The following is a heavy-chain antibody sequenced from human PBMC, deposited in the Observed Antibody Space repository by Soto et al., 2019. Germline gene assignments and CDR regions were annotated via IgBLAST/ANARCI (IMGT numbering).Heavy chain of an antibody. CDR1: GFSLSTSGMC. Sequence: KSGPTLVNPTQTLTLTCTFSGFSLSTSGMCVSWIRQPPGKALEWLALIDWDDDKYYSTSLKTRLTISKDTSKNQVVLTMTNMDPVDTATYYCARILAAAGGDYYYYGMDVWGQGTTVTVSS. CDR3: ARILAAAGGDYYYYGMDV. V-gene: IGHV2-70*01. D-gene: IGHD6-13*01. CDR2: IDWDDDK. J-gene: IGHJ6*02.